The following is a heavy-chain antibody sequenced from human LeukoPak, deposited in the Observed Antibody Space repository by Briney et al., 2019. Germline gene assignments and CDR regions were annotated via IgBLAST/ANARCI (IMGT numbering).Heavy chain of an antibody. CDR2: INPNSGGT. J-gene: IGHJ4*02. CDR3: ARGVGATPFDY. CDR1: GSTFTFYY. D-gene: IGHD1-26*01. Sequence: ASVQVSCHASGSTFTFYYMHWVRQAPGQGLEWMGWINPNSGGTNYAQKFQGRVTMTRDTSISTAYMELSRLRSDDTAVYYCARGVGATPFDYWGQGTLVTVSS. V-gene: IGHV1-2*02.